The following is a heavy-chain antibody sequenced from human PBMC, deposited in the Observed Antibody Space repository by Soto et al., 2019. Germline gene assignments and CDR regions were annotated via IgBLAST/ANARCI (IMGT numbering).Heavy chain of an antibody. V-gene: IGHV4-34*01. CDR1: GGSFSGDY. J-gene: IGHJ6*02. D-gene: IGHD1-26*01. Sequence: SETLSLTCAVYGGSFSGDYWSWIRQPPGKGLEWIGEINHSGSTNYNPSLKSRVTISVDTSKNQFSLKLSSVTAADTAVYYCARGEGERYYYYGMDVWGQGTTVNVSS. CDR2: INHSGST. CDR3: ARGEGERYYYYGMDV.